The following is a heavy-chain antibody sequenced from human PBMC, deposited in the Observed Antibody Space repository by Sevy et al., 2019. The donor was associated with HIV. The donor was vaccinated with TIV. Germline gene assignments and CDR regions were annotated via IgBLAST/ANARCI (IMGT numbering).Heavy chain of an antibody. Sequence: GGSLRLSCAASGFTFSNYWMSWVRQAPGKGLEWVAKIKQDGSEKYYVDSVKGRFTISRDNAKNSLSLQMNSLGAGDTAMYYWARDKGQGWFDPWGQGTLVTVSS. CDR2: IKQDGSEK. CDR3: ARDKGQGWFDP. J-gene: IGHJ5*02. CDR1: GFTFSNYW. V-gene: IGHV3-7*01.